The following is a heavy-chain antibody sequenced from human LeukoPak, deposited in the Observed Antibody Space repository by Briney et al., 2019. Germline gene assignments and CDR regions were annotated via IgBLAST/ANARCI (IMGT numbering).Heavy chain of an antibody. Sequence: PGGSLRLSCAASGFTFSTYSMNWARQPPGKGLEWIGRIYYSGSTYYNPSLKSRVTISVDTSKNQFSLKLSSVTAADTAVYYCARTRYYYNSRSYGAPYYFDYWGQGTLVTVSS. CDR3: ARTRYYYNSRSYGAPYYFDY. V-gene: IGHV4-39*01. CDR1: GFTFSTYSMN. CDR2: IYYSGST. D-gene: IGHD3-10*01. J-gene: IGHJ4*02.